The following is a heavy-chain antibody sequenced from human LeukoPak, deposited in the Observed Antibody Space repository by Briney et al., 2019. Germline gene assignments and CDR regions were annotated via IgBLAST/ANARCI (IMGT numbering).Heavy chain of an antibody. V-gene: IGHV4-30-4*01. CDR2: IYYSGST. CDR3: AREGGGPRWLDP. D-gene: IGHD6-25*01. CDR1: GGSISSGDYY. J-gene: IGHJ5*02. Sequence: SQTLSLTCTVSGGSISSGDYYWSWIRQPPGKGLEWIGYIYYSGSTYYNPSLKSRVTISVDTSKNQFSLKLSSVTAADTAVYYCAREGGGPRWLDPWGQGTLVTVSS.